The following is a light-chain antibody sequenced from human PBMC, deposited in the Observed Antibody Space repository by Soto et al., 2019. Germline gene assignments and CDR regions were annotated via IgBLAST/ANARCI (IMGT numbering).Light chain of an antibody. CDR1: QGIRND. Sequence: AIQMTQSPSSLSASVGDRVTITCRASQGIRNDLGWYQQKPGKAPKLLIYATSSLQSGVPSRFSGSGSGTDFTVTVSSLQPEDFANYYCLQDYSYPFTFGPGTKVDI. V-gene: IGKV1-6*01. CDR3: LQDYSYPFT. J-gene: IGKJ3*01. CDR2: ATS.